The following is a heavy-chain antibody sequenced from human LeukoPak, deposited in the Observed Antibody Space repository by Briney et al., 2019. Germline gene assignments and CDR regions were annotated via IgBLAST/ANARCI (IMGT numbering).Heavy chain of an antibody. CDR2: MYHSGNT. J-gene: IGHJ5*02. Sequence: SETLSLTCTVSGGSISSSSYYWGWIRQPPGKGLEWIASMYHSGNTYYNPSLRSRVTVSVDTSKNQFSLKLNSVTAADTAIYYCAAQQCSGGSCYSRAIWFDPWGQGTLVTVSS. CDR1: GGSISSSSYY. V-gene: IGHV4-39*01. D-gene: IGHD2-15*01. CDR3: AAQQCSGGSCYSRAIWFDP.